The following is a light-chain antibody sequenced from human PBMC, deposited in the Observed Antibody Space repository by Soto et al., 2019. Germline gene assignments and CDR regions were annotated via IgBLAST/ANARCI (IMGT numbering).Light chain of an antibody. CDR3: AAWDDSLNGLV. CDR2: NNN. CDR1: SSNIGSNT. Sequence: QSVLTQPPSASGTPGQRVTISCSGSSSNIGSNTVNWYQQLPGTAPKLLIYNNNQRPSWVPDRFSGSKSGTSASLAISGLQSEDEADYYCAAWDDSLNGLVFGTGTKLTFL. J-gene: IGLJ1*01. V-gene: IGLV1-44*01.